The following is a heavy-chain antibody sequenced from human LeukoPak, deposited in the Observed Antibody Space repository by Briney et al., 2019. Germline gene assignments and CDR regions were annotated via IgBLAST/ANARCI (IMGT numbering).Heavy chain of an antibody. CDR1: GDSVSSNITA. D-gene: IGHD3-10*01. J-gene: IGHJ4*02. V-gene: IGHV6-1*01. CDR3: ARHNSGSYYFAY. Sequence: SQTLSLACAISGDSVSSNITAWNWIRQSPSRGLEWLGRTYYRSKWYNDYAVSVKSRITINPDTSKNQFSLQLNSVTPEDTAVYYCARHNSGSYYFAYWGRGTLSPSPQ. CDR2: TYYRSKWYN.